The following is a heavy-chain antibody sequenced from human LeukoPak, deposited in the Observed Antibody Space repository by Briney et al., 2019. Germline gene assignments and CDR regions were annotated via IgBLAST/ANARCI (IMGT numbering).Heavy chain of an antibody. J-gene: IGHJ4*02. CDR3: ARRDGNDSSGYYYVS. CDR2: INHSGST. V-gene: IGHV4-34*01. D-gene: IGHD3-22*01. CDR1: GGSISSYY. Sequence: KTSETLSLTCTVSGGSISSYYWSWIRQPPGKGLEWIGEINHSGSTNYNPSLKSRVTISVDTSKNQFSLKLSSVTAADTAVYYCARRDGNDSSGYYYVSWGQGTLVTVSS.